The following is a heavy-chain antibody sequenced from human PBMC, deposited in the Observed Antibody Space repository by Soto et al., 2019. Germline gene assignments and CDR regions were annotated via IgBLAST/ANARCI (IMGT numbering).Heavy chain of an antibody. D-gene: IGHD4-17*01. Sequence: SWVRQAPGKGLEWVSAISGSGGSTYYADSVKGRFTISRDNSKNTLYLQMNSLRAEDTAVYYCAKDRDYGEVGMDVWAKGPRSPSP. V-gene: IGHV3-23*01. J-gene: IGHJ6*02. CDR3: AKDRDYGEVGMDV. CDR2: ISGSGGST.